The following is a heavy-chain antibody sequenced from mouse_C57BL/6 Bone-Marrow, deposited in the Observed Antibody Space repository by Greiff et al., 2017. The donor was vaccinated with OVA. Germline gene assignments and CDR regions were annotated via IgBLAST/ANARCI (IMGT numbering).Heavy chain of an antibody. CDR2: IDPETGGT. J-gene: IGHJ2*01. D-gene: IGHD2-4*01. V-gene: IGHV1-15*01. CDR3: TREDYPYFDY. CDR1: GYTFTDYE. Sequence: LVESGAELVRPGASVTLSCKASGYTFTDYEMHWVKQTPVHGLEWIGAIDPETGGTAYNQKFKGKAILTADKSSSTAYMELRSLTSEDSAVYYCTREDYPYFDYWGQGTTLTVSS.